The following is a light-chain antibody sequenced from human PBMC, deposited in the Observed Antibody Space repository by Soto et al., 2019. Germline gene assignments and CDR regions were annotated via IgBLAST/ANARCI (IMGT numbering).Light chain of an antibody. CDR2: EVS. CDR1: SNNVGGYNY. Sequence: QSALTQPASVSGSPGQSITISCTGTSNNVGGYNYVSWYQQHPGKAPKLMIYEVSNRPSGISNRFSGSKSGNTASLTISGLQAEDEADYYCSSYTSSSTYVVFGGGTKVPS. J-gene: IGLJ2*01. V-gene: IGLV2-14*01. CDR3: SSYTSSSTYVV.